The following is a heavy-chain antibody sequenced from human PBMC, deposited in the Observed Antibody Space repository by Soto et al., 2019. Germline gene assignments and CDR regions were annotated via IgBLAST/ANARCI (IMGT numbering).Heavy chain of an antibody. CDR3: AAEGRRSLGFYGMDV. Sequence: QMQRVQSGPEVKKPGTSVKVSCKASGFTFTSSAVQWVRQARGQRLEWKGWIVVGSGNTNYAQKFQERVTFTRDMSTSTDYMELSSLRSEETAVYYCAAEGRRSLGFYGMDVWGQGTTVTVSS. D-gene: IGHD3-16*01. V-gene: IGHV1-58*01. CDR1: GFTFTSSA. J-gene: IGHJ6*02. CDR2: IVVGSGNT.